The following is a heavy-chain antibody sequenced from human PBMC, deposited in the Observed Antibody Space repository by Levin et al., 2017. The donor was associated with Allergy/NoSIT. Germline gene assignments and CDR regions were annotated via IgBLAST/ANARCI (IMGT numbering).Heavy chain of an antibody. D-gene: IGHD3-10*01. J-gene: IGHJ2*01. CDR2: IIPIFGTA. CDR1: GGTFSSYA. CDR3: ASRRGLYGSGSPHHFDL. V-gene: IGHV1-69*13. Sequence: GASVKVSCKASGGTFSSYAISWVRQAPGQGLEWMGGIIPIFGTANYAQKFQGRVTITADESTSTAYMELSSLRSEDTAVYYCASRRGLYGSGSPHHFDLWGRGTLVTVSS.